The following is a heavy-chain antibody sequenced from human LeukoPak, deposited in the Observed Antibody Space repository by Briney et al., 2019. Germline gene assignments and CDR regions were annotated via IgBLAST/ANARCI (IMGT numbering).Heavy chain of an antibody. CDR1: GYTLTELS. V-gene: IGHV1-24*01. CDR3: ATGITFGGVIVTFDY. CDR2: FDPEDGET. D-gene: IGHD3-16*02. J-gene: IGHJ4*02. Sequence: GASVKVSCKVSGYTLTELSMHWVRQAPGKGLEWMGGFDPEDGETIYAQKFQGRVTMTEDTSTDTAYMELSSLRSEDTAVYYCATGITFGGVIVTFDYWGQGTLVTVSS.